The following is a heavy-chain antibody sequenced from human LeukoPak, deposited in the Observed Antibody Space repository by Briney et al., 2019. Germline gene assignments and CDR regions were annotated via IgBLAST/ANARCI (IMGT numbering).Heavy chain of an antibody. CDR3: AREGSRDGYNYSEYYFDY. CDR2: IKQDGSEK. CDR1: GFTFSSYW. D-gene: IGHD5-24*01. Sequence: PGGSLRLSCAASGFTFSSYWMSWVRQAPGKGLEWVANIKQDGSEKYYVDSVKGRFTISRDNAKNSLYLQMNSLRAEDTAVYYCAREGSRDGYNYSEYYFDYWGQGTLVTVSS. J-gene: IGHJ4*02. V-gene: IGHV3-7*01.